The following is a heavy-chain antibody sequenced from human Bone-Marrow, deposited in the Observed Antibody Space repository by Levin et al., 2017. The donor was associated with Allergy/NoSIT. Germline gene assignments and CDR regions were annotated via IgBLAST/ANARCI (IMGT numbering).Heavy chain of an antibody. V-gene: IGHV3-30*03. D-gene: IGHD1-20*01. J-gene: IGHJ6*02. CDR2: ISSDGNDR. CDR1: GFTLYTYG. Sequence: LSLPCAASGFTLYTYGMHWVRQAPGKGLEWVALISSDGNDRYNADSVKGRFTISRDNSKNTLYLDMNSLTVEDTAVYYCARSGLYTWKDGSYYYYGLDVWGQGTTVTVSS. CDR3: ARSGLYTWKDGSYYYYGLDV.